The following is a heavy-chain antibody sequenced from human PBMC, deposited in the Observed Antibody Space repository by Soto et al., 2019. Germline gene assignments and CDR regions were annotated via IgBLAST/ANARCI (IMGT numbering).Heavy chain of an antibody. J-gene: IGHJ3*02. CDR2: IIPIFGTA. D-gene: IGHD2-2*01. CDR3: ARDGVATVGWTVVVPAAIKAFDI. CDR1: GGTFSSYA. Sequence: QVQLVQSGAEVKKPGSSVKVSCKASGGTFSSYAISWVRQAPGQGLEWMGGIIPIFGTANYAQKFQGRVTITADESTSTAYRERSSLRSEDTAVYYCARDGVATVGWTVVVPAAIKAFDIWGQGTMVTVS. V-gene: IGHV1-69*01.